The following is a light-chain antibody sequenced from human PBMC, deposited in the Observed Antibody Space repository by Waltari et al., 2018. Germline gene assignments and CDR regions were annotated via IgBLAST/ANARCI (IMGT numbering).Light chain of an antibody. Sequence: QSVLTQPPSASGTPGQRVPISCSGSSSNIGSHTVNWYQHLPGTAPKLLIYNNSQRPSGVPDRFSGSKSGTSASLAISGLQSEDEADYYCAAWDDSLNGLNWVFGGGTKVTVL. V-gene: IGLV1-44*01. CDR3: AAWDDSLNGLNWV. CDR2: NNS. CDR1: SSNIGSHT. J-gene: IGLJ3*02.